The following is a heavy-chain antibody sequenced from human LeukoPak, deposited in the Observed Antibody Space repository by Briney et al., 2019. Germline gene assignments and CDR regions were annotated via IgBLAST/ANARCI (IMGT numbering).Heavy chain of an antibody. CDR2: ISAFNGDT. CDR1: GYTFTSYG. V-gene: IGHV1-18*01. CDR3: VRAMAPLDTFNYQYAMDV. Sequence: GASVKVSCKASGYTFTSYGFTWVRQAPGQGLEWMGWISAFNGDTHYAQSLQGRFTLTRETFISTAYMELSSLRSDDTAVYYCVRAMAPLDTFNYQYAMDVWGQGTMVTVSS. D-gene: IGHD5-24*01. J-gene: IGHJ6*02.